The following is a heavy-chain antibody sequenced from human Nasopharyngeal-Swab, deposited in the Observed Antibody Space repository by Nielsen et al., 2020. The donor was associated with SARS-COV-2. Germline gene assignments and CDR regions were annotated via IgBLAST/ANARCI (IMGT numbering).Heavy chain of an antibody. J-gene: IGHJ6*02. V-gene: IGHV6-1*01. D-gene: IGHD6-13*01. Sequence: WIRQAPSRGLEWLGRTYYRSKWYNDYAVSVKSRITINPDTSKNQISLQLNSVTPEDTAVYYCARDGIAAAGYYYYYYGTDVWGQGTTVTVSS. CDR2: TYYRSKWYN. CDR3: ARDGIAAAGYYYYYYGTDV.